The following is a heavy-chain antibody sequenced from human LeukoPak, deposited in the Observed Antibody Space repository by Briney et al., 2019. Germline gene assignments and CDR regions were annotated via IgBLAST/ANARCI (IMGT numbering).Heavy chain of an antibody. CDR3: AKAGTVLWGRPFDY. J-gene: IGHJ4*02. CDR2: ISYDGSNK. Sequence: LPGGSLRLSCAASGFTFSSYGMHWVRQAPGKGLEWVAVISYDGSNKYYADSVKGRFTISRDNSKNTLYLQMNSLRAEDTAVYYCAKAGTVLWGRPFDYWGQGTLVTVSS. CDR1: GFTFSSYG. D-gene: IGHD1-14*01. V-gene: IGHV3-30*18.